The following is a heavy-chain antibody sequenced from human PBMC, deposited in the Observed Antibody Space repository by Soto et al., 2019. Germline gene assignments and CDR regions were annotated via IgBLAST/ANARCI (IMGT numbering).Heavy chain of an antibody. CDR3: ARAATGSYHSAY. Sequence: ASVKVSCKTSGYAFTSYGVNWVRQAPGQGLEWMGWIAPHSGRTTYLPKFQGRVTITGDAATNTAYMELGSLSSDDTGIYFCARAATGSYHSAYWGQGTVVTVSS. V-gene: IGHV1-18*04. D-gene: IGHD3-10*01. J-gene: IGHJ4*02. CDR1: GYAFTSYG. CDR2: IAPHSGRT.